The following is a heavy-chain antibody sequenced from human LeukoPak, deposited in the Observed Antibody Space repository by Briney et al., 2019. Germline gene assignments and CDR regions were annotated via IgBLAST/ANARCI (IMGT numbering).Heavy chain of an antibody. CDR3: ARTRERWQVLDH. D-gene: IGHD1-26*01. CDR2: ISYDGSNK. CDR1: GFTFSSYG. J-gene: IGHJ4*02. V-gene: IGHV3-30*03. Sequence: GGSLRLSCAASGFTFSSYGMHWVRQAPGKGLEWVAVISYDGSNKYYADSVKGRFTISRDNSKNMVFLQMNSLSAEDTAVYYCARTRERWQVLDHWGQGTLVTVSS.